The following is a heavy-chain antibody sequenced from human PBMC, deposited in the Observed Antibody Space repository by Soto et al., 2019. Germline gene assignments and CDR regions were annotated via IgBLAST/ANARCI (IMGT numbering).Heavy chain of an antibody. V-gene: IGHV1-8*01. CDR2: MNPNSGKT. Sequence: QVQLVQSGAEVKKPGASVKVSCKASGYTFTNYDINCARQATGHRLEWMGWMNPNSGKTGYARNFQGRVTMTSNTSKSTPDREFGSLRSEETAVNYCARGVGTEYYYCMALWGRGTTVTVA. D-gene: IGHD1-26*01. CDR1: GYTFTNYD. J-gene: IGHJ6*02. CDR3: ARGVGTEYYYCMAL.